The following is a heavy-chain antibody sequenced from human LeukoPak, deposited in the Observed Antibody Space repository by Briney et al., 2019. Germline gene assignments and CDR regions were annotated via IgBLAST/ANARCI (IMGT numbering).Heavy chain of an antibody. CDR2: ISGSGGST. CDR1: GFTFSSYG. CDR3: AKDWTPSDMGAPCFDY. J-gene: IGHJ4*02. V-gene: IGHV3-23*01. D-gene: IGHD1-26*01. Sequence: PGGSLRLSCAASGFTFSSYGMSWVRQAPGKGLEWVSAISGSGGSTYYADSVKGRFTISRDNSKNTLYLQMNSLRAEDTAVYYCAKDWTPSDMGAPCFDYWGQGTLATVSS.